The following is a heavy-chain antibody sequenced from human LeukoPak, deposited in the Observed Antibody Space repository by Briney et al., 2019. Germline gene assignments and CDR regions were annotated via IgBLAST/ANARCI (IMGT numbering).Heavy chain of an antibody. CDR3: ARSETGDFDY. V-gene: IGHV3-21*01. CDR1: GFTFSSYA. J-gene: IGHJ4*02. Sequence: GGSLRLSCAASGFTFSSYAMNWVRQAPGKGLEWVSSISYTGTYIYYADSVKGRFTISRDNAKNSLYLQMNSLRAEDTAVYYCARSETGDFDYWGQGTLVTVSS. CDR2: ISYTGTYI. D-gene: IGHD7-27*01.